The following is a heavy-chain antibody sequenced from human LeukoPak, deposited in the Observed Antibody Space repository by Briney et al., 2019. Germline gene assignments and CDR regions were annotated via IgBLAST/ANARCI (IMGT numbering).Heavy chain of an antibody. CDR3: ARDYYGSGSYYKPFDY. V-gene: IGHV1-69*13. D-gene: IGHD3-10*01. J-gene: IGHJ4*02. Sequence: ASVKVSCKASEGAVSSYAISWGRQATGQGLEWMGGIIPIFGTANYALKFQGRVTITADESTSTAYMELSSLRSEDTAVYYCARDYYGSGSYYKPFDYWGQGTLVTVSS. CDR1: EGAVSSYA. CDR2: IIPIFGTA.